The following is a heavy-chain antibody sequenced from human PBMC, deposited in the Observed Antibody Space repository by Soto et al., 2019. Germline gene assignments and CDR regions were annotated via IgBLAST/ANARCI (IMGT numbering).Heavy chain of an antibody. CDR1: GYTFTSYG. D-gene: IGHD1-1*01. V-gene: IGHV1-18*01. J-gene: IGHJ4*02. CDR2: ISAHNGNT. CDR3: ARGRYGDY. Sequence: QVHLVQSGAEVKKPGASVKVSCKASGYTFTSYGITWVRQAPGQGLEWMGWISAHNGNTDYAQKVQGRVIVTRDTSTSTAYMELRSLISVDTAVYYCARGRYGDYWGQGALVTVSS.